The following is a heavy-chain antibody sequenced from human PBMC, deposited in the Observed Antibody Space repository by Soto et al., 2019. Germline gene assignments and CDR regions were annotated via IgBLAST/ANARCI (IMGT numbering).Heavy chain of an antibody. Sequence: TSETLSLTCAVSGGSIIVTYWWTWVRQPPGEGLEWIGDIHHSGNTNYNPSLKSRVTISVDTSKNEFSLKLSSVTAADTAVYYCARDDRGSGWYYFDYWGQGTLVTVSS. J-gene: IGHJ4*02. CDR2: IHHSGNT. CDR3: ARDDRGSGWYYFDY. D-gene: IGHD6-19*01. V-gene: IGHV4-4*02. CDR1: GGSIIVTYW.